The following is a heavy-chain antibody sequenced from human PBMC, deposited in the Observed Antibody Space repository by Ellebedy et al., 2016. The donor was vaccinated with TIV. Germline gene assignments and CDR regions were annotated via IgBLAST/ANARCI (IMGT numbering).Heavy chain of an antibody. V-gene: IGHV6-1*01. CDR1: GDSVSSNSAA. Sequence: MPSETLSLTCAISGDSVSSNSAAWNWIRQSPSRGLEWLGRTYYRSKWYNDYAVSVKSRITINPDTSKNQFSLKLSSVTTADTAVYYCARGYYYGSGNSRFAYWGQGTLVTVSS. D-gene: IGHD3-10*01. CDR2: TYYRSKWYN. CDR3: ARGYYYGSGNSRFAY. J-gene: IGHJ4*02.